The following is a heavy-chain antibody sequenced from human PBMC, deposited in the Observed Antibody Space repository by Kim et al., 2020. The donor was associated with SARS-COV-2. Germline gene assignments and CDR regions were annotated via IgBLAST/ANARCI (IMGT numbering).Heavy chain of an antibody. D-gene: IGHD5-12*01. CDR3: AKGRSWSMVATDWFDP. Sequence: GGSLRLSCAASGFTFGDYAMHWVRQAPGKGLEWVSGISWNSGSIGYADSVKGRFTISRDNAKNSLYLQMNSLRAEDTALYYCAKGRSWSMVATDWFDPWGQGTLVTVSS. V-gene: IGHV3-9*01. J-gene: IGHJ5*02. CDR1: GFTFGDYA. CDR2: ISWNSGSI.